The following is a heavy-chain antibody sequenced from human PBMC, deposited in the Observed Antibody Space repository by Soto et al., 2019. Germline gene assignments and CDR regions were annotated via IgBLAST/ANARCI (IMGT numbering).Heavy chain of an antibody. CDR3: ARDFLYAFDI. CDR1: GFTFSSYS. Sequence: HPGGSLRLSCAASGFTFSSYSMNWVRQAPGKGLEWVSYIGSSGRTISYADSVKGRFTISRDNAKNSLYLQMNSLRDEDTAVYYCARDFLYAFDIWGQGTMVTVSS. CDR2: IGSSGRTI. V-gene: IGHV3-48*02. J-gene: IGHJ3*02.